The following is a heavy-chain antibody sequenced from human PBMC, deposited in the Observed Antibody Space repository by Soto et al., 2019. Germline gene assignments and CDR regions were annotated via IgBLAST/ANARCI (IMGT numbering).Heavy chain of an antibody. CDR2: INHSGST. D-gene: IGHD2-8*01. CDR1: GGSFSGYY. V-gene: IGHV4-34*01. J-gene: IGHJ6*02. CDR3: ARGGGYCTNGVCRYYYGMDV. Sequence: PSETLSLTCAVYGGSFSGYYWSWIRQPPGKGLEWIGEINHSGSTNYNPSLKSRVTISVDTSKNQFSLKLSSVTAADTAVYYSARGGGYCTNGVCRYYYGMDVWGQGTTVTVSS.